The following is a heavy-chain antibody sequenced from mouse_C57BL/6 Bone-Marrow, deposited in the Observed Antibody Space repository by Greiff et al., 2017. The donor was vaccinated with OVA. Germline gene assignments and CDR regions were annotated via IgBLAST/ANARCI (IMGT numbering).Heavy chain of an antibody. V-gene: IGHV5-12*01. CDR3: ARQGFYYGSSSGNFDY. J-gene: IGHJ2*01. CDR2: LSNGGGST. Sequence: EVKVVESGGGLVPPGGSLKLSCAASGFTFSDYYMYWVRQTPEKRLEWVAYLSNGGGSTNYQATVHGRFTIYRDNAKNTLYLQMSRLKSEDTAMYYYARQGFYYGSSSGNFDYWGQGTTLTVAS. D-gene: IGHD1-1*01. CDR1: GFTFSDYY.